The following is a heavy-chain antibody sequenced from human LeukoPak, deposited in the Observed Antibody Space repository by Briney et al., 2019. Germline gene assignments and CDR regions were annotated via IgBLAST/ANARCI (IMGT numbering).Heavy chain of an antibody. CDR2: FDPEDVET. J-gene: IGHJ4*02. D-gene: IGHD5-12*01. CDR1: GGTFSIYA. CDR3: ATYSGYAAY. Sequence: ASVKVSCKASGGTFSIYAISWVRQAPGQGLEWMGGFDPEDVETIYAQKFQGRVTMTEDTYTDTAYMELSSLRSEDTAVYYCATYSGYAAYWGQGTLVSVSS. V-gene: IGHV1-24*01.